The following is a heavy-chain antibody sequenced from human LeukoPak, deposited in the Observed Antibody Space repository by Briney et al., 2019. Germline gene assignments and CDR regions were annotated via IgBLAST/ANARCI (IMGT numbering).Heavy chain of an antibody. CDR1: GGSISSSSYY. Sequence: SETLSLTCTVSGGSISSSSYYWGWIRQPPGKGLEWIGSIYYSASTYYNPSLKSRVTISVDTSKNQFSLKLSSVTAADTAVYYCARHLTMIRGVPFDYWGQGTLVSVSS. V-gene: IGHV4-39*01. CDR2: IYYSAST. CDR3: ARHLTMIRGVPFDY. D-gene: IGHD3-10*01. J-gene: IGHJ4*02.